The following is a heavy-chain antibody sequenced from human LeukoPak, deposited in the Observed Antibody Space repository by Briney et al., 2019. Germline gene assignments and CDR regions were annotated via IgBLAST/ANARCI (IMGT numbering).Heavy chain of an antibody. D-gene: IGHD2-15*01. CDR3: AKDLYFLGSGGSCYLN. CDR2: ISGSGGST. J-gene: IGHJ4*02. CDR1: GFTFSSYA. V-gene: IGHV3-23*01. Sequence: QTGGSLRLSCAASGFTFSSYAMSWVRQAPGKGLEWVSAISGSGGSTYYADSVKGRFTISRDNSKNTLYLQMNSLRAEDTAVYYCAKDLYFLGSGGSCYLNWGQGTLVTVSS.